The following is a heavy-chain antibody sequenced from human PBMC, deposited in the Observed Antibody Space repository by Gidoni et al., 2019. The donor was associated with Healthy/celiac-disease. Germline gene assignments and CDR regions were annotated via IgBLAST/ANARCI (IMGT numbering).Heavy chain of an antibody. CDR3: ATREYYYDSSGYLGDAFDI. Sequence: ELQLVESGGGLIQPGGSLRLSCAASGFTVSSNYMSWVRQAPGKGLEWVSVIYSGGSTYYADSVKGRFTISRDNSKNTLYLQMNSLRAEDTAVYYCATREYYYDSSGYLGDAFDIWGQGTMVTVSS. J-gene: IGHJ3*02. CDR1: GFTVSSNY. CDR2: IYSGGST. D-gene: IGHD3-22*01. V-gene: IGHV3-53*01.